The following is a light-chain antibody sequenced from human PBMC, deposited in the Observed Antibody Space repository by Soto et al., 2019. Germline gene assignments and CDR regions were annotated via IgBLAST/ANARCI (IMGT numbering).Light chain of an antibody. V-gene: IGLV4-69*01. CDR1: SGHSIYS. CDR2: LNSDGSH. J-gene: IGLJ3*02. Sequence: QSVLTQSPSASASLGASVKLTCTLSSGHSIYSIAWHQQRPGKGPRYLMRLNSDGSHIKGDGIPDRFTGSSSGAERYLTISSLQSDDEAVYYCQTWGTGINWVFGGGTKLTVL. CDR3: QTWGTGINWV.